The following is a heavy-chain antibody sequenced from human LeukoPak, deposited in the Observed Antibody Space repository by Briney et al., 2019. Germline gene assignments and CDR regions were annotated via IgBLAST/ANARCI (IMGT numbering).Heavy chain of an antibody. D-gene: IGHD5-12*01. CDR1: GFPFSGYC. Sequence: GGSLRLSCAASGFPFSGYCMHWVRQAPGKGLVWVSRIYDDGAGTTYADSVKGRFTISRDNAKNTLYLQMNSLRVEDTAVYYCARSASGYDAWGQGTLVTVSS. V-gene: IGHV3-74*01. CDR3: ARSASGYDA. J-gene: IGHJ5*02. CDR2: IYDDGAGT.